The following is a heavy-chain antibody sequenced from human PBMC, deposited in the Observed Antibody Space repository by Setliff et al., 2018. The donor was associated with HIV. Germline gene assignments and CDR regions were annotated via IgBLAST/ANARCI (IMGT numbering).Heavy chain of an antibody. V-gene: IGHV4-59*01. D-gene: IGHD6-19*01. CDR2: IYYSGST. J-gene: IGHJ4*02. CDR3: ARGIAVAGPYFDY. CDR1: GGSISSDY. Sequence: SETLSLTCTVSGGSISSDYWSWIRQPPGKGLEWIGYIYYSGSTNYNPSLKSRVTISVATSKNQFSLKLSSMTAADTAVYYCARGIAVAGPYFDYWGQGTLVTVPQ.